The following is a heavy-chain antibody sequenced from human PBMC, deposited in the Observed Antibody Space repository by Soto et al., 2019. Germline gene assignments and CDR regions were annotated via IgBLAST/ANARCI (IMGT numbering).Heavy chain of an antibody. CDR3: ARETPDSSGPLDY. J-gene: IGHJ4*02. CDR1: GFTFSSYA. Sequence: PGGSLRLSCAASGFTFSSYAMHWVRQAPGKGLEWVAVISYDGSNKYYADSVKGRFTISRDNSKNTLYLQMNSLRAEDTAVYYCARETPDSSGPLDYWGQGTLVTVSS. CDR2: ISYDGSNK. D-gene: IGHD3-22*01. V-gene: IGHV3-30-3*01.